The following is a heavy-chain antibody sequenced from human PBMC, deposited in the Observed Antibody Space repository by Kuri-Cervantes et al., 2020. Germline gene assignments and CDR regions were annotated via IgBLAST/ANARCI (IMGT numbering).Heavy chain of an antibody. Sequence: LRLSCAVPGGSISSGGYSWSWIRQPPGKGLEWIGYIYHSGSTYYNPSLKSRVTISVDRSKNQFSLKLSSVTAADTAVYYCARVFGTIFEPFFDYWGQGTLVTISS. J-gene: IGHJ4*02. CDR3: ARVFGTIFEPFFDY. V-gene: IGHV4-30-2*01. CDR1: GGSISSGGYS. CDR2: IYHSGST. D-gene: IGHD3-3*01.